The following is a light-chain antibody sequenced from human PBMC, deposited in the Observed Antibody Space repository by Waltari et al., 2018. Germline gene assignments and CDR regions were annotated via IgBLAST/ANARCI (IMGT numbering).Light chain of an antibody. Sequence: QSALTQPASVPGSPGQSITISCTGTDSDVGAYNFVSWYRQHPGKAPHLIIYEVSERPPGISDRFPGSKSDNTASLTISGLQADDEAVDYCSSYTTSNAPGVFGTGTKVTVL. CDR1: DSDVGAYNF. V-gene: IGLV2-14*01. CDR3: SSYTTSNAPGV. CDR2: EVS. J-gene: IGLJ1*01.